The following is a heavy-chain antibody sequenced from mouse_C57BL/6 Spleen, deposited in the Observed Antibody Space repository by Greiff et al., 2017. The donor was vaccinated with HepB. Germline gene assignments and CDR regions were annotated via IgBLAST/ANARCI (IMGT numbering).Heavy chain of an antibody. D-gene: IGHD3-2*02. J-gene: IGHJ4*01. Sequence: EVQGVESGGDLVKPGGSLKLSCAASGFTFSSYGMSWVRQTPDKRLEWVATISSGGSYTYYPDSVKGRFTISRDNAKNTLYLQMSSLKSEDTAMYYCARTFPTAQAPSYYAMDYWGQGTSVTVSS. CDR3: ARTFPTAQAPSYYAMDY. CDR2: ISSGGSYT. V-gene: IGHV5-6*01. CDR1: GFTFSSYG.